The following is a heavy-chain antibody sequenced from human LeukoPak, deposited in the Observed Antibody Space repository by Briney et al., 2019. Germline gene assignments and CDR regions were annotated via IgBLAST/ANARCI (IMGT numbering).Heavy chain of an antibody. V-gene: IGHV4-59*08. D-gene: IGHD2-2*01. Sequence: SETLSLTCTVSGGSISSYYWSWIRQPPGKGLEWIGYIYYSGSTNYNPSLKRRVTISVDTSKNQFSLKLSSVTAADTAVYYCARRKDYCSSTSCYNWFDPWGQGTLVTVSS. CDR1: GGSISSYY. CDR2: IYYSGST. J-gene: IGHJ5*02. CDR3: ARRKDYCSSTSCYNWFDP.